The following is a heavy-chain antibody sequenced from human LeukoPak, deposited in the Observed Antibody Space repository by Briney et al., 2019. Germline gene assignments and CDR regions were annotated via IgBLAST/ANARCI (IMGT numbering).Heavy chain of an antibody. D-gene: IGHD7-27*01. CDR2: LHSGGHT. J-gene: IGHJ2*01. V-gene: IGHV3-53*01. CDR3: VRGLSGVSSWYFDL. CDR1: GFTVSSSY. Sequence: PGGSLRLSCAASGFTVSSSYLSWVRQAPGKGLVWVSALHSGGHTFYADSVRGRFTISRDISKNTLYLQMNNLGAEDTALYYCVRGLSGVSSWYFDLWGRGTLISVSS.